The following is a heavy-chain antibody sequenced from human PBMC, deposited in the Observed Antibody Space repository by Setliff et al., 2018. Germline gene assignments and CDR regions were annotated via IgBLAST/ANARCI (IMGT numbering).Heavy chain of an antibody. J-gene: IGHJ6*02. CDR2: INAGNGNT. CDR1: GYTFTSYA. V-gene: IGHV1-3*01. CDR3: ARDPASSGYDTYYYYYYGMDV. Sequence: ASVNVSCKASGYTFTSYAMHWVRQAPGQRLEWMGWINAGNGNTKYSQKFQGRVTITRDTSASTAYMELSSLRSEDTAVYYCARDPASSGYDTYYYYYYGMDVWGQGTTVTSP. D-gene: IGHD5-12*01.